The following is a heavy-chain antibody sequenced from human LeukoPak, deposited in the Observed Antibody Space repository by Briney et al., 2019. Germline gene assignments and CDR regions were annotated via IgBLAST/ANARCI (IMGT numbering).Heavy chain of an antibody. J-gene: IGHJ4*01. V-gene: IGHV3-23*01. D-gene: IGHD3-16*02. CDR2: LSASGGTT. CDR3: AKDRGLWGSYRYPTFFDY. CDR1: GFTFSSYA. Sequence: GGSLRLSCVSSGFTFSSYAMSWVRQAPGKGLECVSTLSASGGTTYYADSVKGRFTTSRDNSKNTLYLQTTSLGAEDTAVYYCAKDRGLWGSYRYPTFFDYWGHGALVTVSS.